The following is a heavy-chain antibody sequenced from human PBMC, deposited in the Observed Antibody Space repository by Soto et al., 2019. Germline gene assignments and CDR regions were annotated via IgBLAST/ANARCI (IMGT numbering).Heavy chain of an antibody. Sequence: GESLKISYKGSGYTFTNYFICWGRQMPGKGLEWMGIIYPGDSDTKYNPSFQGQVTISADKSITTTYLQWSSLKASDTAIYYCAASIFYYGMDVWGQGTTATSP. CDR1: GYTFTNYF. J-gene: IGHJ6*02. CDR3: AASIFYYGMDV. CDR2: IYPGDSDT. V-gene: IGHV5-51*01.